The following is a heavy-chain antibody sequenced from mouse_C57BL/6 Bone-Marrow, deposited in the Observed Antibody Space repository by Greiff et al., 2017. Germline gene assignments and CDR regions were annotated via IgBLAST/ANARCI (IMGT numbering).Heavy chain of an antibody. CDR3: ALRRLGYYCDY. CDR2: IHPNSGST. J-gene: IGHJ2*01. CDR1: GYTFTSYW. D-gene: IGHD1-1*01. Sequence: QVQLQQPGAELVKPGASVKLSCKASGYTFTSYWMHWVKQRPGQGLEWIGMIHPNSGSTNYNEKFKSKATLTVDKSSSTAYMQLSSLTSEDSTVYYCALRRLGYYCDYWGQGTTLTVSS. V-gene: IGHV1-64*01.